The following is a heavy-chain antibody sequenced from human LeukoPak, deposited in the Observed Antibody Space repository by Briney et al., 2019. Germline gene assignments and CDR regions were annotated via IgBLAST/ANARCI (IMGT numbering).Heavy chain of an antibody. J-gene: IGHJ6*03. CDR3: AKDGSWGDYYFYFYMDV. CDR1: GSGFTFGNFG. CDR2: ISGSGYYT. D-gene: IGHD3-16*01. V-gene: IGHV3-23*01. Sequence: GGSLRLSCEASGSGFTFGNFGMSWVRQAPGKGLEWLSGISGSGYYTYYADSVKGRFTISRDNSRNTLYIQMNSLRAEDMAVYYCAKDGSWGDYYFYFYMDVWGKGTTVTVSS.